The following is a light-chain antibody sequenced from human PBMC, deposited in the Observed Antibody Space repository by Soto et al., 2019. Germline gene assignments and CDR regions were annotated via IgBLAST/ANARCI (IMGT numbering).Light chain of an antibody. Sequence: EIVLTQSPGTLSLSPGERATLSGRASQTLSNSFIAWYQQKPGQAPRLLIYDTSSRATGVPDRYSASGSGTDFTLTISRLEPEDFAVYYCQQRTNWSSVTFGGGTKVDIK. CDR1: QTLSNSF. J-gene: IGKJ4*01. V-gene: IGKV3D-20*02. CDR2: DTS. CDR3: QQRTNWSSVT.